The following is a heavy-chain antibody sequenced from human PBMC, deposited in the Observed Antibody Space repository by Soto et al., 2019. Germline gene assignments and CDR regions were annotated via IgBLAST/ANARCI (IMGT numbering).Heavy chain of an antibody. J-gene: IGHJ6*02. Sequence: PSCTLSLGCAVYGGCLSGYYWSWIRQTPGKGLEWIGEINHSGSTNYNPSLKSRVTISVDTSKNQFSLKLSSVTAADTAVYYCARVWXYGSGSYGGYYYYGMDVWGQGTTVTVSS. CDR1: GGCLSGYY. CDR2: INHSGST. V-gene: IGHV4-34*01. CDR3: ARVWXYGSGSYGGYYYYGMDV. D-gene: IGHD3-10*01.